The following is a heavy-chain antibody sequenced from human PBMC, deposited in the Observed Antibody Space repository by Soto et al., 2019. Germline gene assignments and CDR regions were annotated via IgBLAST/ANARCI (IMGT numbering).Heavy chain of an antibody. J-gene: IGHJ3*02. D-gene: IGHD6-19*01. CDR2: ISPHNDRT. CDR3: ARDLYYSSGRYFDHDAFDI. Sequence: QVQLVQSGADVKKPGASVKVSCKASGYNFTSYGISWVRQAPGQGLEWMGWISPHNDRTKYARRFQYRGTRTTETPTSTVYMELGSLRSDDTAVYYCARDLYYSSGRYFDHDAFDIWGQGTVVTVSS. V-gene: IGHV1-18*01. CDR1: GYNFTSYG.